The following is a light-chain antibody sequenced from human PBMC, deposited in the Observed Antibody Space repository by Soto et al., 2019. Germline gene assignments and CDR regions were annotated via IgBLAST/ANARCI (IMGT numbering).Light chain of an antibody. CDR2: AAS. Sequence: TQSPGPLSGSVGGRVTITCRARQTISSWLAWYQQKPGKAPKRLIYAASSLQSGVPSRFSGSGSGTEFTLTISSLQPEDFATYYCLQHNSYPLTFGGGTKVDIK. J-gene: IGKJ4*01. CDR3: LQHNSYPLT. CDR1: QTISSW. V-gene: IGKV1-17*01.